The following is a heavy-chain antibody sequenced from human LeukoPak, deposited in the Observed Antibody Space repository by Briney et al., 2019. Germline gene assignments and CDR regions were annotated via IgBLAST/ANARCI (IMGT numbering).Heavy chain of an antibody. J-gene: IGHJ4*02. CDR2: ISGSGGST. CDR3: AKEVYSSSWYGIDY. CDR1: GFTFSSYA. D-gene: IGHD6-13*01. Sequence: GGSLRLSCAASGFTFSSYAMSWVRQAPGKGLEWVSAISGSGGSTYYADSVKGGFTISRDNSKNTLYLQMNSLRAEDTAVYYCAKEVYSSSWYGIDYWGQGTLVTVSS. V-gene: IGHV3-23*01.